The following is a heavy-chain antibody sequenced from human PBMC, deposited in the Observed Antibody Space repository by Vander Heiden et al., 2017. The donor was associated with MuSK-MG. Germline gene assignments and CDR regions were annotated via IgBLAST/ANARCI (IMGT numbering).Heavy chain of an antibody. CDR2: ISGSGGST. CDR3: AKMGSVTTRFDY. V-gene: IGHV3-23*01. CDR1: GFIFSSYA. D-gene: IGHD4-17*01. Sequence: EVQLLESGGGLVQPGGSLRLSCAASGFIFSSYAMSWVRQAPGKGLEWVSAISGSGGSTYYADSVKGRFTISRDNSKNTLYLQMNSLRAEDTAVYYCAKMGSVTTRFDYWGQGTLVTVSS. J-gene: IGHJ4*02.